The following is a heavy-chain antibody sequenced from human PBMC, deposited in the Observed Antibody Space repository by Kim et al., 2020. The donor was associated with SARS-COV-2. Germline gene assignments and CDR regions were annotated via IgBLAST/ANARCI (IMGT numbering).Heavy chain of an antibody. CDR2: IIPIFGTA. Sequence: SVKVSCKASGGTFSSYAISWVRQAPGQGLEWMGGIIPIFGTANYAQKFQGRVTITADESTSTAYMELSSLRSEDTAVYYCARERRDGLYYYYYGMDVWGQGTTVTVSS. J-gene: IGHJ6*02. CDR1: GGTFSSYA. CDR3: ARERRDGLYYYYYGMDV. D-gene: IGHD3-16*01. V-gene: IGHV1-69*13.